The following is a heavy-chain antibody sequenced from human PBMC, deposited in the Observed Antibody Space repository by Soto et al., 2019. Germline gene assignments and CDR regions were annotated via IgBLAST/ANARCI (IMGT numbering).Heavy chain of an antibody. J-gene: IGHJ5*02. CDR1: GFTFSSYA. CDR3: AKDLQGFGELPPWFDP. CDR2: ISGSGGST. D-gene: IGHD3-10*01. V-gene: IGHV3-23*01. Sequence: QAGGSLRLSCAASGFTFSSYAMSWVRQAPGKGLEWVSAISGSGGSTYYADSVKGRFTISRDNSKNTLYLQMNSLRAEDTAVYYCAKDLQGFGELPPWFDPWGQGTLVTVSS.